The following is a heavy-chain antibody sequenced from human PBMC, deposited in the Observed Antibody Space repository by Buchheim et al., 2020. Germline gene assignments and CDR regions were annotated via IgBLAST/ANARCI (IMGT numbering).Heavy chain of an antibody. V-gene: IGHV4-59*01. CDR3: ARAWCPGYYYDSSGYYYDY. D-gene: IGHD3-22*01. J-gene: IGHJ4*02. Sequence: QVQLQESGPGLVKPSETLSLTCTVYGGSISSYYWSWIRQPPGKGLEWIGYIYYSGSTNYNPSLKSRVTISVDTSKNQFSLKLSSVTAADTAVYYCARAWCPGYYYDSSGYYYDYWGQGTL. CDR1: GGSISSYY. CDR2: IYYSGST.